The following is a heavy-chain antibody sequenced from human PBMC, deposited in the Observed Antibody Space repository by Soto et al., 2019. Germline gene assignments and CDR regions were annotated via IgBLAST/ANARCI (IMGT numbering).Heavy chain of an antibody. CDR3: ARGIICSGGSCYSKWFDP. Sequence: LSLTCTVSGGSISDDTYYWGWIRQPPGRGLEWIGSIYYSGDTYYNPSLRSRVTISVDTSKSQFSLKLSSVTAADTAVYYCARGIICSGGSCYSKWFDPWGQGTLVTVSS. CDR2: IYYSGDT. D-gene: IGHD2-15*01. V-gene: IGHV4-39*01. CDR1: GGSISDDTYY. J-gene: IGHJ5*02.